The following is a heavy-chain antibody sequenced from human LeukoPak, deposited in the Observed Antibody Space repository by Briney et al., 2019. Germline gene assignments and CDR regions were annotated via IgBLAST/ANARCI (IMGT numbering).Heavy chain of an antibody. CDR1: GFTFSSYW. CDR3: AKDPIYDFWSGYYFDY. CDR2: INSDGSST. Sequence: PGGSLRLSCAASGFTFSSYWMHWVRQAPGKGLVCVSRINSDGSSTSYADSVKGRFTISRDNSKNTLYLQMNSLRAEDTAVYYCAKDPIYDFWSGYYFDYWGQGTLVTVSS. V-gene: IGHV3-74*01. J-gene: IGHJ4*02. D-gene: IGHD3-3*01.